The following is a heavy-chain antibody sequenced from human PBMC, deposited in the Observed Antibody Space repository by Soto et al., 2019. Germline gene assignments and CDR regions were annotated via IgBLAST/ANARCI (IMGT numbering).Heavy chain of an antibody. CDR2: ISGSGGST. Sequence: PGGSLRLSCAAPGFTLSSDPMTCARQAPGKGLEWVSAISGSGGSTYYADSVKGRFTISRDNSKNTLYLQMNSLRAEDTAVYYCVSCAAGAPIDYWGQGTLVTVSS. D-gene: IGHD6-13*01. V-gene: IGHV3-23*01. CDR3: VSCAAGAPIDY. CDR1: GFTLSSDP. J-gene: IGHJ4*02.